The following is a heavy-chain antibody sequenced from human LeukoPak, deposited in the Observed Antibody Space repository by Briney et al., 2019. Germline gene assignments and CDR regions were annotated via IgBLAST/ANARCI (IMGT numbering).Heavy chain of an antibody. D-gene: IGHD3/OR15-3a*01. CDR2: ISSSSGTI. CDR3: ARDRSNMIFGVVRRNKVGTLDV. Sequence: QPGGSLRLSCAASGFTLSNYGMDWVRQAPGKGLEWISYISSSSGTIYYADSVKGRFTISRDNAKNSLYLQMNSLRAEDTAVYHCARDRSNMIFGVVRRNKVGTLDVWGKGTTVTVSS. CDR1: GFTLSNYG. J-gene: IGHJ6*04. V-gene: IGHV3-48*01.